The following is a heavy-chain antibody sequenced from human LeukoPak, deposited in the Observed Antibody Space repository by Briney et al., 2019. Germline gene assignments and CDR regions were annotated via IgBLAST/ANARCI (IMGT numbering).Heavy chain of an antibody. V-gene: IGHV3-23*01. J-gene: IGHJ4*02. CDR2: ISGSGGST. D-gene: IGHD2-2*01. Sequence: GGSLRLSCAASGFTFSSYAMSWVRQAPGKGLEWVSAISGSGGSTYYADSVKGRLTISRDNSKNTLYLQMNSLRAEDTAVYYCAKGEYCSSTSCQPDYWGQGTLVTVSS. CDR3: AKGEYCSSTSCQPDY. CDR1: GFTFSSYA.